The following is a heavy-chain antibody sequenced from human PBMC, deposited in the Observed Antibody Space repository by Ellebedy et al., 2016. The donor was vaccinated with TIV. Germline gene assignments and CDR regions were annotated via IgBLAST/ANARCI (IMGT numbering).Heavy chain of an antibody. CDR2: IKQDGSDK. D-gene: IGHD6-6*01. CDR1: GFTFSGYW. Sequence: GESLKISCAVSGFTFSGYWMSWVRQAPDMGLEWVANIKQDGSDKYYVDSVKGRFTISRDNAKKSLYLQMNSLRAEDTAVYYCVRGGAALDYWGQGTPVTVSS. J-gene: IGHJ4*02. V-gene: IGHV3-7*03. CDR3: VRGGAALDY.